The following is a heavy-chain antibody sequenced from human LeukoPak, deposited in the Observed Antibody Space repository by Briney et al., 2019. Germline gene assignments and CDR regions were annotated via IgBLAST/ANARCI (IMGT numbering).Heavy chain of an antibody. Sequence: SETLSLTCTVSGGSISSYYWGWIRQPPGKGLEWIGYIYYSGSTNYNPSLKSRVTISVDTSKNQFSLKLSSVTAADTAMYYCARVSGYDWESFYDYWGQGSLVTVSS. V-gene: IGHV4-59*01. CDR2: IYYSGST. D-gene: IGHD5-12*01. CDR1: GGSISSYY. J-gene: IGHJ4*02. CDR3: ARVSGYDWESFYDY.